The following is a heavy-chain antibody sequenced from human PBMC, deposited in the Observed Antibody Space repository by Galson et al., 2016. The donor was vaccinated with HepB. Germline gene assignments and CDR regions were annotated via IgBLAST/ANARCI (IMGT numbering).Heavy chain of an antibody. Sequence: SLRLSCAGSGFIFRGYGMHWVRQAPGKGLEWVAADSMDGRRKFYADSGRGRFTISRDNSNNMLFLQMSSLRPDDTAVYYCAKRHEYCPPVGCSVDYWGQGTLVFVSS. CDR3: AKRHEYCPPVGCSVDY. J-gene: IGHJ4*02. D-gene: IGHD2/OR15-2a*01. CDR2: DSMDGRRK. CDR1: GFIFRGYG. V-gene: IGHV3-30*18.